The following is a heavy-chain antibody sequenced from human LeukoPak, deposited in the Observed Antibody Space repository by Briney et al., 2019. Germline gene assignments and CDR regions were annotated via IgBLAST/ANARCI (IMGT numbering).Heavy chain of an antibody. Sequence: PQTLSLTCAVSGGSISSGGYSWSWIRQPPGKGLEWIGYIYYSGSTYYNPSLKSRVTISVDTSKNQFSLKLSSVTAADTAVYYCARLPLGYYYFDYWGQGTLVTVSS. V-gene: IGHV4-31*11. CDR3: ARLPLGYYYFDY. CDR2: IYYSGST. J-gene: IGHJ4*02. CDR1: GGSISSGGYS. D-gene: IGHD3-22*01.